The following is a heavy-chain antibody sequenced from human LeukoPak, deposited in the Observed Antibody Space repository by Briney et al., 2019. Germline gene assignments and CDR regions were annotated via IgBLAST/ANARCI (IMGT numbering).Heavy chain of an antibody. CDR3: AKARGPTFSRVDY. Sequence: GGSLRLSCAASGFTFSSYGMHWVRQAPGKGLEWVAVISYDGSNKYYADSVKGRFTISRDNSKNTLYLQMNSLRAEDTAVYYCAKARGPTFSRVDYWGQGTLVTVSS. J-gene: IGHJ4*02. V-gene: IGHV3-30*18. CDR2: ISYDGSNK. CDR1: GFTFSSYG.